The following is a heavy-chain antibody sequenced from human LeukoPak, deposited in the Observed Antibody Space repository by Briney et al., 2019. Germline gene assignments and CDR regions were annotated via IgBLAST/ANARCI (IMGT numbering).Heavy chain of an antibody. V-gene: IGHV3-7*01. CDR2: IKQDGGEK. D-gene: IGHD4-17*01. CDR3: ARDPTWTTAYLDY. J-gene: IGHJ4*02. CDR1: GFTFSNYW. Sequence: GGSLRLSCAASGFTFSNYWMNWVRQAPGKGLEWVANIKQDGGEKSYVDSVKGRFTISRDNAKNTLYLQMNSLRAEDTAVYYCARDPTWTTAYLDYWGQGTLVTVSS.